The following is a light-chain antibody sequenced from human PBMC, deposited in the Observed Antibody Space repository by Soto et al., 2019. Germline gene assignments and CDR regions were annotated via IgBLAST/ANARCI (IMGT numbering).Light chain of an antibody. J-gene: IGKJ4*01. V-gene: IGKV3-15*01. CDR2: GAS. CDR3: QQYNNWPLT. CDR1: QSVSSN. Sequence: EIVMTQSPATLSVSPGERATLSCRASQSVSSNLAWYQQEPGQAPRLLIYGASTRATGIPARFSGSGSGTEFTLTISSLQSEDFAVYYGQQYNNWPLTFGGGTKVEIK.